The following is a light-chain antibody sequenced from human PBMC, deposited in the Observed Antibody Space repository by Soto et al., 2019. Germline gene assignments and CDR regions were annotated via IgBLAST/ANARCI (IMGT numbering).Light chain of an antibody. V-gene: IGLV1-47*01. J-gene: IGLJ2*01. CDR1: SSNIGSNF. Sequence: QSVLTQPPSASGTPGQRVTIACSGSSSNIGSNFIYWYQQLPGTATKLLIDRNNERPSGEPDRLSGSKSGTSASLGISWLRSADEADYHCAAWDDSLSGVVVGGGTQLTVL. CDR3: AAWDDSLSGVV. CDR2: RNN.